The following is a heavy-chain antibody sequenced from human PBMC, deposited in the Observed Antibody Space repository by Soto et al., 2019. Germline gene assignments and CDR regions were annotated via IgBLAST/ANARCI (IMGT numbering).Heavy chain of an antibody. V-gene: IGHV1-2*04. D-gene: IGHD2-2*01. CDR3: ARAGDIVVVPAASGLRKYYYYGMDV. CDR2: INPNSGGT. J-gene: IGHJ6*02. Sequence: GASVKVSCKASGYTFTGYYMHWVRQAPGQGFEGMGWINPNSGGTNYAQKFQGWVTMTRDTSISTAYMELSRLRSDDTAVYYCARAGDIVVVPAASGLRKYYYYGMDVWGQGTTVTVSS. CDR1: GYTFTGYY.